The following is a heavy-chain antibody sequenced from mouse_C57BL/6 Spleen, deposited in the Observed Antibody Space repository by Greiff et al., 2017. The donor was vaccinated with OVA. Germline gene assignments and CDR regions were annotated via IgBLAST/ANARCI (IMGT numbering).Heavy chain of an antibody. CDR3: AREGNQGY. Sequence: LEESGPELVKPGASVKISCKASGYAFSSSWMNWVKQRPGKGLEWIGRIYPGDGDTNYNGKFKGKATLTADKSSSTAYMQLSSLTSEDSAVYFCAREGNQGYWGQGTTLTVSS. CDR2: IYPGDGDT. CDR1: GYAFSSSW. D-gene: IGHD2-1*01. J-gene: IGHJ2*01. V-gene: IGHV1-82*01.